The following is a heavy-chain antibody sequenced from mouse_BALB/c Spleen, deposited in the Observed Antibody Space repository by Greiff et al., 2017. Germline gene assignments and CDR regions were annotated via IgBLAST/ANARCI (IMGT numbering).Heavy chain of an antibody. CDR3: ARGPYGNSAY. Sequence: EVKLVESGGGLVKPGGSLKLSCAASGFTFSSYAMSWVRQTPEKRLEWVASISSGGSTYYPDSVKGRFTISRDNARNILYLQMSSLRSEDTAMYYCARGPYGNSAYWGQGTLVTVSA. D-gene: IGHD2-1*01. CDR1: GFTFSSYA. V-gene: IGHV5-6-5*01. J-gene: IGHJ3*01. CDR2: ISSGGST.